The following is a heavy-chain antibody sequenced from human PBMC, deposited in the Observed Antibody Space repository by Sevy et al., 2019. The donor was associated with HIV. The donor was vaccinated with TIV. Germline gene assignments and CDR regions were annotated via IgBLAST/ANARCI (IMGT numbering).Heavy chain of an antibody. D-gene: IGHD6-19*01. CDR2: ISGSGGST. CDR3: AKRSSGGGNWYFDL. V-gene: IGHV3-23*01. J-gene: IGHJ2*01. CDR1: GFTFSSYA. Sequence: GGSLRLSRAASGFTFSSYAMSWVRQAPGKGLEWVSAISGSGGSTYYADSVKGRFTISRDNSKNTLYLQMNSLRAEDTAVYYCAKRSSGGGNWYFDLWGRGTLVTVSS.